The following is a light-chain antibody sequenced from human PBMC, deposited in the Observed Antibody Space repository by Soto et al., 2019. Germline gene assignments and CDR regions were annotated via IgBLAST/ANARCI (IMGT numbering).Light chain of an antibody. J-gene: IGKJ1*01. CDR2: GGS. Sequence: EIVLTQSPGTLSLSPGERATLSCRASQSVSSSYLAWYQQKPGQAPRLLIYGGSSRATGIPDRFSGSGSGTDFTLTISRLEPEDFAVYYCQQYGSSPWTFGQGT. CDR1: QSVSSSY. V-gene: IGKV3-20*01. CDR3: QQYGSSPWT.